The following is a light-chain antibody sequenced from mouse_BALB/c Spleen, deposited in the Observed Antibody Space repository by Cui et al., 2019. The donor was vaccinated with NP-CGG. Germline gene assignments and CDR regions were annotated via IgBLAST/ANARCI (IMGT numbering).Light chain of an antibody. CDR1: TGAVTTSNY. CDR2: GTN. J-gene: IGLJ1*01. V-gene: IGLV1*01. CDR3: ALWYSNHWV. Sequence: AVVSQESALTTSPGDTVTLTCRSSTGAVTTSNYANWVQEKPDHLFTGLIGGTNNRVPGVPARFSGSLIGDKAALTITGAQTEDEAIYFCALWYSNHWVFGGGTKLTVL.